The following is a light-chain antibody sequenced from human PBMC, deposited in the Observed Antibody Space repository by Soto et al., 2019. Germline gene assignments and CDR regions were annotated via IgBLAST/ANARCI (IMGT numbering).Light chain of an antibody. CDR2: AAS. CDR1: QSISSY. J-gene: IGKJ2*01. Sequence: DIQMTQSPSSLSASVGVRVTITCRASQSISSYLNWYQQKPGKAPKLLIYAASSLQSGVPSRFSGRGSGTDFTLTISSLQPEDFATYYCQQSYRTPPYTFGQGTKLEIK. CDR3: QQSYRTPPYT. V-gene: IGKV1-39*01.